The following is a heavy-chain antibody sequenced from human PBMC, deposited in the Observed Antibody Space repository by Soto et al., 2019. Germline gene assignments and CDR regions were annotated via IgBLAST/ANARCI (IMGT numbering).Heavy chain of an antibody. CDR3: TTSYSSGWYYYYYGMDV. CDR2: IKSKTDGGTT. J-gene: IGHJ6*02. Sequence: PGGSLRLSCAASGFTFSNAWMNWVRQAPGKGLEWVGRIKSKTDGGTTDYAAPVKGRFTISRDDSKNTLYLQMNSLKTEDTAVYYCTTSYSSGWYYYYYGMDVWGQGTTVTVS. D-gene: IGHD6-19*01. CDR1: GFTFSNAW. V-gene: IGHV3-15*07.